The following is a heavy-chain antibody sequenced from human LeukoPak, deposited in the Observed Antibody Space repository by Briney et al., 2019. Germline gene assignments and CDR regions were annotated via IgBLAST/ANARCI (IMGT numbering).Heavy chain of an antibody. D-gene: IGHD3-10*01. CDR3: ARLPNYGSGIDWFDP. CDR2: IIPIFGTA. CDR1: GGTFSSYA. V-gene: IGHV1-69*06. Sequence: SVKVSCKASGGTFSSYAISWVRQAPGQGLEWMGGIIPIFGTANYAQKFQGRVTITADKSTSTAYMELSSLRSEDTAVYYCARLPNYGSGIDWFDPWGQGTLVTVSS. J-gene: IGHJ5*02.